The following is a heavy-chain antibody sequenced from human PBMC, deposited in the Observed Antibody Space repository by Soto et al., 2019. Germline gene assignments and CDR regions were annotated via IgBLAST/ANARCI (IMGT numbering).Heavy chain of an antibody. CDR1: GGTFSSYA. D-gene: IGHD2-8*01. CDR2: IIPIFGTA. Sequence: QVQLVQSGAEVKKPGSSVKVSCKASGGTFSSYAISWVRQASGQGLEWMGGIIPIFGTANYAQKFQGRVTITADEYTSTADMELSSLRSEDTAVYYCARDLRPCTNGVCSIYYYYGMDVWGQGTTVTVSS. CDR3: ARDLRPCTNGVCSIYYYYGMDV. V-gene: IGHV1-69*01. J-gene: IGHJ6*02.